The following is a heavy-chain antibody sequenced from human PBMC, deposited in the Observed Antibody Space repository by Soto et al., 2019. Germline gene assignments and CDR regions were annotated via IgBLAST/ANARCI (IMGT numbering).Heavy chain of an antibody. J-gene: IGHJ5*02. V-gene: IGHV1-18*04. CDR2: ISAYNGNT. CDR1: VYTLTSYG. CDR3: ARVVGYYGSGSYYSNNWFDP. D-gene: IGHD3-10*01. Sequence: EASVKVSCEASVYTLTSYGISWLRHAPRQGVEWMGWISAYNGNTNYAQKLQGRVTMTTDTSTSTAYMELRSLRSDDTAVYYCARVVGYYGSGSYYSNNWFDPWGQGTLVTVSS.